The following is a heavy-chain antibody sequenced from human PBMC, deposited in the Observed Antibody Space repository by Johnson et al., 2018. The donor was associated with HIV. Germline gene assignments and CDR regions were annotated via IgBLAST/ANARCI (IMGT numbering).Heavy chain of an antibody. CDR1: RFTFSTYA. CDR2: ISYDGSNK. D-gene: IGHD1-1*01. CDR3: ATVGRTTATAQSAFHM. Sequence: QVQLVESGGGVVQPGRSLRLSCAASRFTFSTYAMHWVRQAPGKGLEWVAVISYDGSNKYYADSVQGRFTISRDNSKNTLYLQMNSLRAEDTAVYYCATVGRTTATAQSAFHMWGQGTLVTVSS. V-gene: IGHV3-30*04. J-gene: IGHJ3*02.